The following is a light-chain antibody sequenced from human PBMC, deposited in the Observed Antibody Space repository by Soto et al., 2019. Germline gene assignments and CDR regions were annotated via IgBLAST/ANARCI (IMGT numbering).Light chain of an antibody. CDR2: DAS. CDR1: QDISNY. V-gene: IGKV1-33*01. J-gene: IGKJ2*01. CDR3: QQYDNLPYT. Sequence: DLRMTQSPTSLSASVGDRVTITCQASQDISNYLSWLQQKPGKAPKLLIYDASKLERGVPSRFSGSGSGTDFTFTINSLQPEDFATYYCQQYDNLPYTFGQGAKLEIK.